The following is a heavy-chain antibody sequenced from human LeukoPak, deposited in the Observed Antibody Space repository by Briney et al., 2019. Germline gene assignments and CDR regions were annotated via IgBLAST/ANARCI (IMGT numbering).Heavy chain of an antibody. J-gene: IGHJ4*02. CDR2: IYSGGST. CDR1: GFTFDDSA. CDR3: ARDSSGLDY. Sequence: GGSLRLSCAASGFTFDDSATHWVRQAPGKGLEWVSVIYSGGSTCYADSVKGRFTISRDNSKNTLYLQMNSLRAEDTAVYYCARDSSGLDYWGQGTLVTVSS. V-gene: IGHV3-66*02. D-gene: IGHD6-19*01.